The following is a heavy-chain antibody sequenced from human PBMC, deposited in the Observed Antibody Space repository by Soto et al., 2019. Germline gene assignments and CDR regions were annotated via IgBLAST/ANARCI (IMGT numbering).Heavy chain of an antibody. D-gene: IGHD6-6*01. Sequence: XETLSLTCAVSGYSSSSSLYFWGWIRQPPGKGLEWIGNIYNSGQTYYNPSLKSRVSISVDTSKNQFSLQLSSVTAADTAVYYCARNGAAARPLSFFDYWGQGSQVTVSS. CDR2: IYNSGQT. V-gene: IGHV4-39*01. J-gene: IGHJ4*02. CDR1: GYSSSSSLYF. CDR3: ARNGAAARPLSFFDY.